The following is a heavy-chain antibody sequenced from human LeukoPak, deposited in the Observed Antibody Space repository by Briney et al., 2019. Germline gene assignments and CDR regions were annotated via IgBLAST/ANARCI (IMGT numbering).Heavy chain of an antibody. CDR2: ISESGGST. CDR3: AKDTRRVTGSVTAHYYYYYMDV. CDR1: GFTFSSSA. V-gene: IGHV3-23*01. Sequence: GGSLRLSCAASGFTFSSSAMSWVRQAPGKGLEWVSGISESGGSTYYADSVKGRFSISRDNSHNTLFLQMNSLRAEDTAVYFCAKDTRRVTGSVTAHYYYYYMDVWGKGTTVTVSS. D-gene: IGHD2-21*02. J-gene: IGHJ6*03.